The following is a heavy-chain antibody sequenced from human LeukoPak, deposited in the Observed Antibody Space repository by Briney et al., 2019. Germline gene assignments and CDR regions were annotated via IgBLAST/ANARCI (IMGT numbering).Heavy chain of an antibody. CDR1: GGSISGVSYY. CDR2: WYTIGIT. CDR3: ARSLQQFFDA. V-gene: IGHV4-61*02. J-gene: IGHJ4*02. Sequence: TSETLSLTCTVSGGSISGVSYYWSWIRQPAGKGLEWIGRWYTIGITNYNPSLKRRVSISVDTSKNQFFLRLSSVTAADTAVYYCARSLQQFFDAWGQGTLVTVSS. D-gene: IGHD5-24*01.